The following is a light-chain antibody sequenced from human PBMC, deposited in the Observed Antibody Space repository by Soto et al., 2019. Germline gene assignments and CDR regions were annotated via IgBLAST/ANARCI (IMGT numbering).Light chain of an antibody. CDR2: EAT. CDR1: SSDVGSYNL. Sequence: QSALTQPASVSGSPGQSITISCTGTSSDVGSYNLVSWYQQHPGKAPKFMIYEATKRPSGVSNRFSGSKSGNTASLTISGLQAEEEADYYCCSYAGSSTYVFGTGTKVTVL. CDR3: CSYAGSSTYV. V-gene: IGLV2-23*01. J-gene: IGLJ1*01.